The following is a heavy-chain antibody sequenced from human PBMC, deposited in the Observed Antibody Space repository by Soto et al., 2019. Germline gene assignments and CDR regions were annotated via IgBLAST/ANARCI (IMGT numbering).Heavy chain of an antibody. CDR3: ARMNTAMADY. J-gene: IGHJ4*02. V-gene: IGHV4-61*01. CDR2: IYYSGST. Sequence: QVQLQESGPGLVKPSETLSLTCTVSGGSVSSGSYYWSWIRQPPGKGLEWIGYIYYSGSTNYNPSLKSRVTISVDTSKNQFSLKLSSVTAADTAVYYCARMNTAMADYWGQGTLFTVSS. D-gene: IGHD5-18*01. CDR1: GGSVSSGSYY.